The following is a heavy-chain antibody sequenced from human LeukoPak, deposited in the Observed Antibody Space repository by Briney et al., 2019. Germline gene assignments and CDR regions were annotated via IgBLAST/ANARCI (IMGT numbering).Heavy chain of an antibody. Sequence: GGSLRLSCAASGFTFSDYYMSWIRQAPGKGLEWVSYISSSGSTIYYADSVKGRFTISRDNSKNTLYLQMNSLRAEDTAVYYCAKDRGRDITMIVVVTSRYFDYWGQGTLVTVSS. CDR3: AKDRGRDITMIVVVTSRYFDY. D-gene: IGHD3-22*01. V-gene: IGHV3-11*04. CDR2: ISSSGSTI. CDR1: GFTFSDYY. J-gene: IGHJ4*02.